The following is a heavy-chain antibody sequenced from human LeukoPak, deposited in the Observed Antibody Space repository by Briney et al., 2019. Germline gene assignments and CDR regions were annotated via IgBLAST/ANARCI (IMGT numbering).Heavy chain of an antibody. CDR1: GFAFGSEA. Sequence: GGSLRLSCAVSGFAFGSEAMSWVRQSPARGLEWVASISPGGGTTYYADYVKGRFAISRDNSKNTLYLQMNSLRAEDTAVYYCARVGVTMVRGVTSRYFDYWGQGTLVTVSS. CDR2: ISPGGGTT. J-gene: IGHJ4*02. V-gene: IGHV3-23*01. D-gene: IGHD3-10*01. CDR3: ARVGVTMVRGVTSRYFDY.